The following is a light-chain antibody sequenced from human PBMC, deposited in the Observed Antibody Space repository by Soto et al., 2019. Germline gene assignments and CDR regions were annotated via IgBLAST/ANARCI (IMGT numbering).Light chain of an antibody. V-gene: IGLV2-14*01. Sequence: QSALTQPASVSGSPGQSITISCTGTSSDVGGYNYVSWYQQHPGKAPKLMIYDVTNRPSGVSNRFSGSKSVNTASLTISGLQAEDLAYDYGRSYTRSITPLVLGGGTQRPV. J-gene: IGLJ3*02. CDR1: SSDVGGYNY. CDR2: DVT. CDR3: RSYTRSITPLV.